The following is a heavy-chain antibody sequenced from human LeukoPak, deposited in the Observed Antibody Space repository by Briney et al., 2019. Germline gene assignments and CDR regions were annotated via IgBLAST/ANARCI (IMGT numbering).Heavy chain of an antibody. Sequence: ASVKVSCTASGYTFTIYAMHWVRQAPGQRLEWMGWINAGNGNTKYSQKFQGRVTITRDTSASTAYMELSSLRSEDTAVYYCARGAHTIAAQPGETRNAFDIWGQGTMVTVSS. V-gene: IGHV1-3*01. D-gene: IGHD6-6*01. CDR1: GYTFTIYA. CDR2: INAGNGNT. J-gene: IGHJ3*02. CDR3: ARGAHTIAAQPGETRNAFDI.